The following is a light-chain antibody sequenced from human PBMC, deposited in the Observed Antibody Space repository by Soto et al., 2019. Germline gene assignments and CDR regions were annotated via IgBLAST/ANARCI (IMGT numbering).Light chain of an antibody. CDR1: SSNIGNNA. V-gene: IGLV1-36*01. J-gene: IGLJ1*01. Sequence: QSVLTQPPSVSEAPRQRVTISCSGSSSNIGNNAVNWYQQLPGKAPKLLIYYDDLLPSGVSDRFSGSKSGTSASLAISGLQSEDEADYYCAAWDGSLNGPYVFGTGTKVTVL. CDR3: AAWDGSLNGPYV. CDR2: YDD.